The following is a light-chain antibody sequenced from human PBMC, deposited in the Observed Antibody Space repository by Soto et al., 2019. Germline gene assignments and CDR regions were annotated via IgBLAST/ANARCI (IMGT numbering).Light chain of an antibody. V-gene: IGKV3-20*01. CDR3: QQDGSSPQNT. CDR1: QSLSSNHLGWY. CDR2: CTS. J-gene: IGKJ5*01. Sequence: EIVLTQSPGTLSLSPGERATLSCRASQSLSSNHLGWYLARYQQNPGQTPRLLIYCTSSRATGIPDRFSGSGAGTDVTLIISRAEPEDFAVYSCQQDGSSPQNTCGQATRLEIK.